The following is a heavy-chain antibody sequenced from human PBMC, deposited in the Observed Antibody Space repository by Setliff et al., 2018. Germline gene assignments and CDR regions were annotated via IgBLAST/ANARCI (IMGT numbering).Heavy chain of an antibody. D-gene: IGHD1-20*01. V-gene: IGHV3-30*02. CDR2: IRFDGRKQ. CDR1: GFNSSSFG. J-gene: IGHJ4*02. Sequence: GGSLRLSCAASGFNSSSFGMHWVRQTPGKGLEWIGHIRFDGRKQNYADSVTGRFTISRDNSKSTVYLLLNGLTVDDTAMYYCAKFSRYTDSQGEFDFWGQGALVTVSS. CDR3: AKFSRYTDSQGEFDF.